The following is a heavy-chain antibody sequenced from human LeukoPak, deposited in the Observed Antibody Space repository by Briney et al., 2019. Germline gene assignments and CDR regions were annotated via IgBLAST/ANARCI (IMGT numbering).Heavy chain of an antibody. CDR2: ISYDGSNK. CDR1: GFTFSSYA. D-gene: IGHD6-13*01. Sequence: GGSLRLSCAASGFTFSSYAMHWVRQAPGKGLEWVAVISYDGSNKYYADSVKGRFTISRDNSKNTLYLQMNSLRAEDTAVYYCARDLAAADTSNYWGQGTLVTVSS. J-gene: IGHJ4*02. CDR3: ARDLAAADTSNY. V-gene: IGHV3-30*04.